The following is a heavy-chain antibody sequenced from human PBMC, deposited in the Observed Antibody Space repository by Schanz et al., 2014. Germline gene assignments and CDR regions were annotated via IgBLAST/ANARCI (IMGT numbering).Heavy chain of an antibody. J-gene: IGHJ4*02. CDR1: GGTFSSYT. CDR3: ARGRGFYDY. D-gene: IGHD3-10*01. V-gene: IGHV1-69*09. Sequence: QVQLVQSGAEMKKPGASVKVSCKLSGGTFSSYTISWMRQAPGQGLEWMGKIIPVLNIATYAQRFQGRVSITADTSTNTAYMELSSLTSEDTAVHYCARGRGFYDYWGQGTLDTVSS. CDR2: IIPVLNIA.